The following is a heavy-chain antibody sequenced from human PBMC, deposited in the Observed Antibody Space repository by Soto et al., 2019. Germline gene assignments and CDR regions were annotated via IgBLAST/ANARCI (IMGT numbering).Heavy chain of an antibody. CDR2: IYYSGNA. CDR3: ASIAAPGTTHFDF. Sequence: SETLSLTCTVSGGSLGSSSYYWGWIRQSPGKGLEWIGNIYYSGNAFYNPSLKSRVTISVDTSKNQFYLHLSSVTAADTAIFYCASIAAPGTTHFDFWGQGTLVTVSS. D-gene: IGHD6-13*01. CDR1: GGSLGSSSYY. J-gene: IGHJ4*02. V-gene: IGHV4-39*01.